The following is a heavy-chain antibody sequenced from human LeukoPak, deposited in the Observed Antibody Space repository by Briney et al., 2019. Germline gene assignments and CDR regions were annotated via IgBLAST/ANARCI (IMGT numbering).Heavy chain of an antibody. V-gene: IGHV4-34*01. Sequence: SETLSLTCAVYGGSFSGYYWSWIRQPPGKGLGWIGEINHSGSTNYNPSLESRVTISVDTSKNQFSLKLSSVTAADTAVYYCASVVVPAANRRYYYYYGMDVWGQGTTVTVSS. CDR1: GGSFSGYY. J-gene: IGHJ6*02. D-gene: IGHD2-2*01. CDR3: ASVVVPAANRRYYYYYGMDV. CDR2: INHSGST.